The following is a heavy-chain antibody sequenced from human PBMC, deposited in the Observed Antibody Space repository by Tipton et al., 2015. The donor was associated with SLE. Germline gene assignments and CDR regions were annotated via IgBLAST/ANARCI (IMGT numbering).Heavy chain of an antibody. D-gene: IGHD6-6*01. Sequence: TLSLTCTVSGGSISSHYWSWIRQPPGKGLEWIGYIYYSGSTNYNPSLKSRVTISVDTSKNHFSLKLSSVTAADPAVYYCARGAGVGQYSSSSAYFDYWGQGTLVTISS. J-gene: IGHJ4*02. V-gene: IGHV4-59*11. CDR2: IYYSGST. CDR1: GGSISSHY. CDR3: ARGAGVGQYSSSSAYFDY.